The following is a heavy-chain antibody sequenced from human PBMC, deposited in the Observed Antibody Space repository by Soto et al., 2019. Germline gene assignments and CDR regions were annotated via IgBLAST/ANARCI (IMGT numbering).Heavy chain of an antibody. CDR1: GGTFSSYT. CDR3: ARSIGYCSGGSCSYFDY. D-gene: IGHD2-15*01. CDR2: IIPILGIA. V-gene: IGHV1-69*02. J-gene: IGHJ4*02. Sequence: QVQLVQSGAEVKKPGSSVKVSCKASGGTFSSYTISWVRQAPGQGLEWMGRIIPILGIANYAQKFRGRVTITTDKSTSTAYMELSSLRSEDTAVYYCARSIGYCSGGSCSYFDYWGQGTLVTVSS.